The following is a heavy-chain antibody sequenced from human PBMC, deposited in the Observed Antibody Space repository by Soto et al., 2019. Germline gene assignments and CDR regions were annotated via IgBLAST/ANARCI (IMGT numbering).Heavy chain of an antibody. CDR1: GFTFTHYW. V-gene: IGHV3-74*01. Sequence: EVQLVESGGDLVQPGGSLRLSCAASGFTFTHYWIHWVRQIPGKGLVWVSHINLDGSDTNYADSVKGRFTISRDNAKDTVYLQMNSLRAEDTAVYYCASLTTLATYLDLWGRGTLVTVSS. CDR2: INLDGSDT. J-gene: IGHJ2*01. D-gene: IGHD6-13*01. CDR3: ASLTTLATYLDL.